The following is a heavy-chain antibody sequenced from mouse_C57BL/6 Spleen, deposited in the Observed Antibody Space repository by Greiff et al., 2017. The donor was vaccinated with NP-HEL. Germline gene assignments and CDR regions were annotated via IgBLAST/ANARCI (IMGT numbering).Heavy chain of an antibody. CDR1: GYTFTSYW. D-gene: IGHD1-1*01. Sequence: QVQLKQPGAELVKPGASVKMSCKASGYTFTSYWITWVKQRPGQGLEWIGDIYPGSGSTNYNEKFKSKATLTVDTSSSTAYMQLSSLTSEDSAVYYCARGITTVVATGFDYWGQGTTLTVSS. CDR2: IYPGSGST. J-gene: IGHJ2*01. V-gene: IGHV1-55*01. CDR3: ARGITTVVATGFDY.